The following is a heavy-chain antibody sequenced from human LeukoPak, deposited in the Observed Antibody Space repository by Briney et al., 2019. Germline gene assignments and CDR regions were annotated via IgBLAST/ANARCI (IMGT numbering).Heavy chain of an antibody. CDR3: ARAPTDYGGNFGY. CDR2: INGGNGNT. D-gene: IGHD4-23*01. CDR1: GYTFANYA. J-gene: IGHJ4*02. V-gene: IGHV1-3*01. Sequence: GASVKVSCKASGYTFANYAMHWVRQAPGQRLEWMGWINGGNGNTKHAQKFQGRVTITRDTSASTAYMELSSLRSEDTAVYYCARAPTDYGGNFGYWGQGILVTVSS.